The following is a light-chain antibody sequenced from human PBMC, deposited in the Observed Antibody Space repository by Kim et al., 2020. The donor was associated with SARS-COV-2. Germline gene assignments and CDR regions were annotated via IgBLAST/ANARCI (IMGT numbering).Light chain of an antibody. Sequence: DIVMTQSPLSLPVTPGEPASISCRSGQSLLHSNGYNYLDWYLQKPGQSPQLLIYLGSNRASGVPDRFSGSGSGTDFTLKISRVEAEDVGVYYCMQALQTPITFGQGPRLEIK. CDR3: MQALQTPIT. CDR2: LGS. V-gene: IGKV2-28*01. CDR1: QSLLHSNGYNY. J-gene: IGKJ5*01.